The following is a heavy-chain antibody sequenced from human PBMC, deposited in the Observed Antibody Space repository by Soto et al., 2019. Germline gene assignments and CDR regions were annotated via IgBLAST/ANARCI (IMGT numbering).Heavy chain of an antibody. Sequence: EVQLVESGGGLVKPGGSLRLSCEASGFTFSNAWMSWVRQAPGKGLEWVGRIKSKTDGGTTDYAAPVKGRFTISRDDSKNTLYLQMNSLKTEDTAVYYCTTYYDFWSGSEFGDDAFDIWGQGTMVTVSS. CDR3: TTYYDFWSGSEFGDDAFDI. J-gene: IGHJ3*02. CDR2: IKSKTDGGTT. CDR1: GFTFSNAW. V-gene: IGHV3-15*01. D-gene: IGHD3-3*01.